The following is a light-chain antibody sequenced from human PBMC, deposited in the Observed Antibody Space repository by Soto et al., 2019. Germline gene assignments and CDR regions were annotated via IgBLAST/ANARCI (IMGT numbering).Light chain of an antibody. Sequence: QAVVAQPPSVSGAPGQRVTMPCTGSSSNNGAGFDVHWYQQLPGTAPKVLIYGNNNRPSGVPDRFSGSRSDTSASLAITGLQAEDEADYYCQSYDSSLSGSVFGGGTQLTVL. CDR3: QSYDSSLSGSV. J-gene: IGLJ7*01. V-gene: IGLV1-40*01. CDR2: GNN. CDR1: SSNNGAGFD.